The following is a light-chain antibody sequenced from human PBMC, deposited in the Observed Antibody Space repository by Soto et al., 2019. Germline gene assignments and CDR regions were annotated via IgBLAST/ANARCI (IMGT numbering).Light chain of an antibody. V-gene: IGLV2-14*01. CDR2: DVS. CDR1: SGDVGGYNY. CDR3: SSYTSSSPLV. J-gene: IGLJ2*01. Sequence: QSALTQPASVSGSPGQSITISCTGTSGDVGGYNYVSWYQQHPGKAPKLMIYDVSNRPSGVSNRFSGSKSGNTASLTISGLQAEDEADYYCSSYTSSSPLVFGGGTQLTVL.